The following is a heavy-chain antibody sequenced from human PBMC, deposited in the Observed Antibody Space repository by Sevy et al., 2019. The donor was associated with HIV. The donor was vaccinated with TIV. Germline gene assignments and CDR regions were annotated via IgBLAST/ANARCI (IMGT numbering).Heavy chain of an antibody. CDR2: ISSSGSTI. CDR1: GFTFSDYY. D-gene: IGHD3-10*01. J-gene: IGHJ5*02. Sequence: GGSLRLSCAASGFTFSDYYMSWIRQAPGKGLEWVSYISSSGSTIYYADSVKGRFTISRDNAKNSLYLQMNSLRAEDTAGYYCASRMVRGVIAGGWFDPWGQGTLVTVSS. V-gene: IGHV3-11*01. CDR3: ASRMVRGVIAGGWFDP.